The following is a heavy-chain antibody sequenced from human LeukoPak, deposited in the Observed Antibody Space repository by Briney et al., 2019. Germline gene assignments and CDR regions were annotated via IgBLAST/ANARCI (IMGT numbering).Heavy chain of an antibody. CDR3: ARVMRSEVVVAALDY. CDR2: ISGSDPGT. J-gene: IGHJ4*02. Sequence: GGSLRLSCAASGFSFSTYAMSWDRQIPGKGLEWVSAISGSDPGTYYADSVKGRFTISRVNSRNTLYLQMNSLRAEDTAVYYCARVMRSEVVVAALDYLGQGTLVTVSS. V-gene: IGHV3-23*01. D-gene: IGHD2-15*01. CDR1: GFSFSTYA.